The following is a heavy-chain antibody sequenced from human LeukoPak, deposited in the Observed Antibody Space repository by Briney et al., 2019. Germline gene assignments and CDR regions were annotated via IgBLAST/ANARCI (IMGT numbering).Heavy chain of an antibody. D-gene: IGHD3-22*01. CDR1: GGSISSGDYY. V-gene: IGHV4-30-4*01. Sequence: PSQTLSLTCTVSGGSISSGDYYWSWIRQPPGKGLEWIGYIYYSGSTYYNPSLKSRVTISVDTSKNQFSLKLSSVTAADTAVYYCARAPNPAYYDSSGYWVGDYWGQEPWSPSPQ. J-gene: IGHJ4*01. CDR2: IYYSGST. CDR3: ARAPNPAYYDSSGYWVGDY.